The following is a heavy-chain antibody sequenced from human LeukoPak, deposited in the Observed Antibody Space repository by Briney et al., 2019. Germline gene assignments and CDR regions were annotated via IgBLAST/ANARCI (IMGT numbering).Heavy chain of an antibody. Sequence: GGSLRLSCAASGFTLSGYAIHWVRQAPGKGLEWVAVISYDGSNRYYADSVKGRFTISRDNSRNTLYLQMNSLRPEDTAVYYCARQIYPLYYFDYWGQGTLVTVSS. J-gene: IGHJ4*02. CDR3: ARQIYPLYYFDY. CDR1: GFTLSGYA. CDR2: ISYDGSNR. V-gene: IGHV3-30-3*01. D-gene: IGHD2-2*02.